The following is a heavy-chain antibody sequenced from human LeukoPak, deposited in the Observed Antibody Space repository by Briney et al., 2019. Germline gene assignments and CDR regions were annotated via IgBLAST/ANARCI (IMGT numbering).Heavy chain of an antibody. Sequence: SETLSLTCTVSGGSISSYFWSWIRHPPEKGLEWIGYIYYSGGTNYKPSLKSRVTISVDTSKNQFSLKLSSVTAADTAVYYCARVGVEPSSSWFSGFDYWGQGTLVTVSS. V-gene: IGHV4-59*01. CDR1: GGSISSYF. D-gene: IGHD6-13*01. J-gene: IGHJ4*02. CDR3: ARVGVEPSSSWFSGFDY. CDR2: IYYSGGT.